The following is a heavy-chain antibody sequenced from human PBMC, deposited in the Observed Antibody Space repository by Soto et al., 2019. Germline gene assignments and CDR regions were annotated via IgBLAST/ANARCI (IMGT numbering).Heavy chain of an antibody. V-gene: IGHV1-69*06. CDR1: GVTFSSYV. Sequence: QVQLVQSGAEVQKPGSSVKVSCKSSGVTFSSYVISWVRQAPGQGLEWMGGIIPIFATAKYAQRFQGRVTITADKSTSTAYMELSSLRSEDTAVYYCARSRLNYYDSSSYYSAFDYWGQGTLVTVSS. D-gene: IGHD3-22*01. CDR2: IIPIFATA. J-gene: IGHJ4*02. CDR3: ARSRLNYYDSSSYYSAFDY.